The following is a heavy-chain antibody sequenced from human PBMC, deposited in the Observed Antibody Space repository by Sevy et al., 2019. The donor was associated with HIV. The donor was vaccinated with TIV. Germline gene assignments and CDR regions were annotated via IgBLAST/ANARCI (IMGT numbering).Heavy chain of an antibody. CDR3: ARDRQVAIYRVVIDYYYGMDV. CDR1: GFTFSDYY. CDR2: ISSSSSYT. Sequence: GSLRLSCAASGFTFSDYYMSWIRQAPGKGLEWVSYISSSSSYTDYADSVKGRFTISRDNAKNSLYLQMNSLRAEDTAVYYCARDRQVAIYRVVIDYYYGMDVWGQGTTVTVSS. V-gene: IGHV3-11*06. D-gene: IGHD3-3*01. J-gene: IGHJ6*02.